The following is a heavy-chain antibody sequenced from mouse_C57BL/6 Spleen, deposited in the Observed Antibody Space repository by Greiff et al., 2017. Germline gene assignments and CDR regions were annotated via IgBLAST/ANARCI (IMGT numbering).Heavy chain of an antibody. J-gene: IGHJ2*01. CDR1: GYTFTSYW. Sequence: QVQLQQPGAELVRPGPSVTLSCKASGYTFTSYWMHWVKQRPGQGLEWIGVIDPSDSYTNYNQKFKGKATLTVDTSSSTAYMQLSSLTSEDSAVYYCARYYYGSSYCDDGGQGTTLTVSS. CDR3: ARYYYGSSYCDD. D-gene: IGHD1-1*01. V-gene: IGHV1-59*01. CDR2: IDPSDSYT.